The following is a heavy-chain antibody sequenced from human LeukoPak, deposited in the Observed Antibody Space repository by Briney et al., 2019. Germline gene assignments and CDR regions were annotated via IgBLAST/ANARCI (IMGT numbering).Heavy chain of an antibody. CDR3: ARAIDYGSGSYLLDY. Sequence: APVKVSCKASGYTFTGYYMHWVRQAPGQGLEWMGGINPNSGGTNYPQKFQGRVIMTRDTSISTAYMELSRLRSDDTAVYYCARAIDYGSGSYLLDYWGQGTLVTVSS. D-gene: IGHD3-10*01. CDR2: INPNSGGT. V-gene: IGHV1-2*02. CDR1: GYTFTGYY. J-gene: IGHJ4*02.